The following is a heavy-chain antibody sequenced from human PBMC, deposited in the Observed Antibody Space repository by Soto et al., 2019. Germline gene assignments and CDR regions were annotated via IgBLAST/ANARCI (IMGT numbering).Heavy chain of an antibody. CDR2: ISGDGNDK. D-gene: IGHD1-26*01. CDR3: VQGASTAHQPLDS. J-gene: IGHJ4*02. CDR1: GFIFRNFG. Sequence: QVQLVESGGGVVQPGRSLRLSCAASGFIFRNFGMHWVRRAPGKGLEWVATISGDGNDKYYPDSMKGRFTISRDNFNTTLSLQLNSLRPEDTAVYHCVQGASTAHQPLDSWGQGVLVTVSS. V-gene: IGHV3-30*03.